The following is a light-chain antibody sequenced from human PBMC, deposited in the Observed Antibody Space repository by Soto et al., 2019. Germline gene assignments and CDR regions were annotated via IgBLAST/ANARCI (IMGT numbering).Light chain of an antibody. Sequence: QSVLTQPPSASGPPGQRVTISCSGSTSKIERKTEIWYQQLPGTAPKLLIYSNNQRPSGVPDLFSGSKSGTSASLAICGLQSEDEADYYCAAWDDSLNGHYVFGTGTKVTVL. J-gene: IGLJ1*01. V-gene: IGLV1-44*01. CDR2: SNN. CDR1: TSKIERKT. CDR3: AAWDDSLNGHYV.